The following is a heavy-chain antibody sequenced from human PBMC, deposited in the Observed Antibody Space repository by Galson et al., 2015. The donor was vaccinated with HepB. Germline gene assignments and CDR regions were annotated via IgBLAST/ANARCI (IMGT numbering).Heavy chain of an antibody. V-gene: IGHV3-11*03. CDR2: ISSSSSYT. CDR3: ARGYSSSSRSDIGWDAFDI. Sequence: SLRLSCAASGFTFSDYYMSWIRQAPGKGLEWVSYISSSSSYTNYADSVKGRFTISRDNAKNSLYLQMNSLRAEDTAVYYCARGYSSSSRSDIGWDAFDIWGQGTMVTVSS. D-gene: IGHD6-13*01. J-gene: IGHJ3*02. CDR1: GFTFSDYY.